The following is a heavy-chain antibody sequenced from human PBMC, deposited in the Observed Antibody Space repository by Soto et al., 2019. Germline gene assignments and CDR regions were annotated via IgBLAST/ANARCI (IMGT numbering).Heavy chain of an antibody. J-gene: IGHJ3*02. V-gene: IGHV3-53*01. D-gene: IGHD5-18*01. CDR1: GFTVSSNY. Sequence: EVQLVESGGGLIQPGGSLRLSCAASGFTVSSNYMSWVRQAPGKGLEWVSVIYSGGSTYYADSVKGRFTISRDNSKNTLDLQMNSLRAEDTAVYYCARVVDTASPDAFDIWGQGTMVTVSS. CDR2: IYSGGST. CDR3: ARVVDTASPDAFDI.